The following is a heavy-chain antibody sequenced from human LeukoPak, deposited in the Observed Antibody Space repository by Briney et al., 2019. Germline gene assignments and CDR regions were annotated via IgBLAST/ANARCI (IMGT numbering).Heavy chain of an antibody. V-gene: IGHV3-23*01. J-gene: IGHJ4*02. CDR2: MSGSGGTT. CDR1: GFIFSTYG. CDR3: ARGQTSGWYYFDY. Sequence: GGSLRLSCAASGFIFSTYGMHWVRQAPGKGLEWVSGMSGSGGTTYYADSVKGRFTISRDTSKNTLYLQMNSLRAEDSAVYYCARGQTSGWYYFDYWGQGTLVTVSS. D-gene: IGHD6-19*01.